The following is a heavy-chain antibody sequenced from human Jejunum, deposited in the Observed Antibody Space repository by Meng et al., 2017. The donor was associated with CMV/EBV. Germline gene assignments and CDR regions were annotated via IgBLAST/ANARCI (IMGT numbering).Heavy chain of an antibody. CDR1: SLPFNSYS. V-gene: IGHV3-21*01. CDR2: ISSTNGDI. J-gene: IGHJ4*02. Sequence: QLVKLGWCLFELWGSLELVNAASSLPFNSYSMNWVRQAPGKGLEWVSSISSTNGDIYYADSVKGRFTISRDNAKNSLYLQMNNLRVEDTAVYYCASHKDGYNPFDYWGQGTLVTVSS. D-gene: IGHD5-24*01. CDR3: ASHKDGYNPFDY.